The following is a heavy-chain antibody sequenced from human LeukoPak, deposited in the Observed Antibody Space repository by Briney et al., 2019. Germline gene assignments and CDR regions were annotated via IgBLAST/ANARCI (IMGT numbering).Heavy chain of an antibody. Sequence: GGSLRLSCAASGFTVNTNDMSWVRQAPGKGLEWVSVIANDGRTYYADSVKGRFTISRDNAKNSLYLQMNSLRAEDTAVYYCARDLGGWYPKYYFDYWGQGTLVTVSS. CDR1: GFTVNTND. CDR3: ARDLGGWYPKYYFDY. J-gene: IGHJ4*02. D-gene: IGHD6-19*01. V-gene: IGHV3-66*01. CDR2: IANDGRT.